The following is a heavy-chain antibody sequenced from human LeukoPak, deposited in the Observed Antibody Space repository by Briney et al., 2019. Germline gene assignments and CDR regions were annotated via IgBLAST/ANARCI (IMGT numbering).Heavy chain of an antibody. Sequence: GASVKVSCKAPGYTFTNYYMHWVRQAPGQGLEWMGIINPSSGSTNYAQKFQGRITMTRDTSTSTVYMEVSSLRSEDTAVYYCARGGSLGYGNYGIPNYWGQGTLVIVSS. J-gene: IGHJ4*02. V-gene: IGHV1-46*01. CDR3: ARGGSLGYGNYGIPNY. CDR1: GYTFTNYY. CDR2: INPSSGST. D-gene: IGHD4-17*01.